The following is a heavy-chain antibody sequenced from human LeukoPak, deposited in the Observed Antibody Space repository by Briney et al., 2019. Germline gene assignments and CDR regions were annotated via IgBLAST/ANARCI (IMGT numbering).Heavy chain of an antibody. V-gene: IGHV1-2*06. CDR2: INPNSGGT. Sequence: ASVKVSCKASGYTFPGYYMHWVRQAPGQGLEWMGRINPNSGGTNYAQKLQGRLTMTRDTSISTAYMEPSRLRSDDTAVYYCAGQGPAAGTNYWGQGTLVTVSS. CDR1: GYTFPGYY. CDR3: AGQGPAAGTNY. D-gene: IGHD6-13*01. J-gene: IGHJ4*02.